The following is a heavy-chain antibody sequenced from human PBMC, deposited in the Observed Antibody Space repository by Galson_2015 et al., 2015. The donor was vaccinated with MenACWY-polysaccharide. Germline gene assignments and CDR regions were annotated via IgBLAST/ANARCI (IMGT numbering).Heavy chain of an antibody. CDR3: ARHEYYDPSGYIDY. CDR1: GFTFSYHA. Sequence: SLRLSCAPSGFTFSYHAMSWVRQAPGKGPEWVSGISAGGSTYYADSVKGRFTISRDNSGRTLYLQMNSLRVEDTAIYYCARHEYYDPSGYIDYWGQGTLVGVSS. D-gene: IGHD3-22*01. V-gene: IGHV3-23*01. J-gene: IGHJ4*02. CDR2: ISAGGST.